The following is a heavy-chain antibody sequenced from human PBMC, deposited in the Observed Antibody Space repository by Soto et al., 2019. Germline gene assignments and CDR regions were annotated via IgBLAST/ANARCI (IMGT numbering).Heavy chain of an antibody. J-gene: IGHJ4*02. D-gene: IGHD3-10*01. CDR2: ISGSGGST. CDR3: AEASGWFGEFDY. V-gene: IGHV3-23*01. CDR1: GFTFSSYA. Sequence: EVQLLESGGGLVQPGGSLRLSCAASGFTFSSYAMSWVRQAPGKGLEWVSAISGSGGSTYYADSVKGRFTISRDNSKNRLYLQMNSRRGADTAVYYCAEASGWFGEFDYWGQGTLVTVSS.